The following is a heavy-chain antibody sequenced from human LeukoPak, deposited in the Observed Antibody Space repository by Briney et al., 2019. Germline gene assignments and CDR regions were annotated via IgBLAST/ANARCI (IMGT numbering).Heavy chain of an antibody. CDR2: ISYSGNT. V-gene: IGHV4-59*01. CDR3: ARLRNWAWDFDS. J-gene: IGHJ4*02. CDR1: GVSISSYY. Sequence: PSETLSLTCTVSGVSISSYYWSWIRQPPGKGLEWIGYISYSGNTDYNPSLKSRVTISADTSKNQFSLKMSSVTAADTAVYFCARLRNWAWDFDSWGQGTLVTVSS. D-gene: IGHD7-27*01.